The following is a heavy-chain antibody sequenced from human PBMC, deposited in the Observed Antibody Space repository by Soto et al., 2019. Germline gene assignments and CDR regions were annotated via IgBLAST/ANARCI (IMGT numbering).Heavy chain of an antibody. D-gene: IGHD3-3*01. CDR1: GFTFNSYA. CDR3: AKTPLTIPPGIFWVDP. J-gene: IGHJ5*02. V-gene: IGHV3-23*01. Sequence: EVQLLESGGGLVQPGGSLRLSCAASGFTFNSYAMSWVRQAPGKGLEWVSAISASGDSTYYADAVKGRFTISRDNSKNTLYLEMNSRRAEDTAFYYCAKTPLTIPPGIFWVDPLGQGTLVTVSS. CDR2: ISASGDST.